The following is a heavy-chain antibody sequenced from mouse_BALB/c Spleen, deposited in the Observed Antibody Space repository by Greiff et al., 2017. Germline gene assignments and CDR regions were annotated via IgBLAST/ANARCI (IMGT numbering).Heavy chain of an antibody. CDR2: ISTYYGNT. CDR1: GYTFTDYA. Sequence: QVQLQQSGPELVRPGVSVKISCKGSGYTFTDYAMHWVKQSHAKSLEWIGVISTYYGNTNYNQKFKGKATMTVDKSSSTAYMELARLTSEDSAIYYCAREYYGSSRDYFDYWGQGTTLTVSS. CDR3: AREYYGSSRDYFDY. D-gene: IGHD1-1*01. J-gene: IGHJ2*01. V-gene: IGHV1-67*01.